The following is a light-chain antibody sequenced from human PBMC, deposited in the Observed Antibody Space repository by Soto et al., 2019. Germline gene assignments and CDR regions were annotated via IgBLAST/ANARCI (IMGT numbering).Light chain of an antibody. V-gene: IGKV3-20*01. CDR3: QQYGLT. Sequence: IVLTQSPGTLSLSIGERATLSCRASQSVSSSYLAWYQQRPGQAPRLLFHGVSNRATGIPDRFSGTGSETDFTLIINNLEPEDFAVYYCQQYGLTFGQGTKVDNK. CDR2: GVS. J-gene: IGKJ1*01. CDR1: QSVSSSY.